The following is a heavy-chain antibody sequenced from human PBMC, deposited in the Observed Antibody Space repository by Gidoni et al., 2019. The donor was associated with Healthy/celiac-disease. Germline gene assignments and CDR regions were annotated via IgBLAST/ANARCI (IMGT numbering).Heavy chain of an antibody. CDR1: GGTFSSYA. CDR3: ATSVGATQPWDY. Sequence: QVQLVQSGAEVKKPVSSVTVSCKASGGTFSSYAISWVRQAPGQGLEWMGGIIPIFGKENDAQKFQGRVTINADESTSTADMELSSLRSEDTAVYYCATSVGATQPWDYWGQGTLVTVSS. D-gene: IGHD1-26*01. CDR2: IIPIFGKE. J-gene: IGHJ4*02. V-gene: IGHV1-69*01.